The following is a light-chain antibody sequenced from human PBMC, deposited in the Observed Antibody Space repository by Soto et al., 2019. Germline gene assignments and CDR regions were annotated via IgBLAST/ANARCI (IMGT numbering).Light chain of an antibody. CDR1: QSVSSN. V-gene: IGKV3-20*01. CDR2: GAS. J-gene: IGKJ1*01. CDR3: QQYGSSRT. Sequence: EIVMTQSPATLSVSPVERATLSCRVSQSVSSNLAWYQQKPGQAPRLLIYGASSRATGIPNRLSGSGSGTEFTLTISRMEPEDFAVYYCQQYGSSRTFGQGTKVDIK.